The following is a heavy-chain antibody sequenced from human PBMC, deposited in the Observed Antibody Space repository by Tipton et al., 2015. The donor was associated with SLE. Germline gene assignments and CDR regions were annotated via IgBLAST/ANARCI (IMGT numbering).Heavy chain of an antibody. J-gene: IGHJ4*02. CDR3: ATHQKWELLKGAYYFDY. V-gene: IGHV3-30-3*02. CDR2: ISYDGSNK. D-gene: IGHD1-26*01. CDR1: RLTFSTYA. Sequence: SLRLSCEASRLTFSTYAMHWVRQAPGKGLEWVAVISYDGSNKYYADSVKGRFTISRDNSKNTLYLQMNSLRAEDTAVYYCATHQKWELLKGAYYFDYWGQGTLVTVSS.